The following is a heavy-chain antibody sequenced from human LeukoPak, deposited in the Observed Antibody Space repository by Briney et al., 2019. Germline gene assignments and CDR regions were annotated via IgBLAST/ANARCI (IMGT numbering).Heavy chain of an antibody. CDR3: ARVRSGSYPYYFDY. CDR2: INHSGST. V-gene: IGHV4-34*01. J-gene: IGHJ4*02. Sequence: KPSETLSLTCAVYGGSFSGYYWSWIRQPPGKGLEWIGEINHSGSTNYNPSLKSRVTISVDTSKNQFSLKLSSVTAADTAVYYCARVRSGSYPYYFDYWGQGTLVTVSS. CDR1: GGSFSGYY. D-gene: IGHD3-10*01.